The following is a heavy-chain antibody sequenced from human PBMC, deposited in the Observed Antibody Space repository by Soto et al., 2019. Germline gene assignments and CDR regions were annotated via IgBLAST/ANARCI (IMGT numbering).Heavy chain of an antibody. CDR1: GFTFSSYS. D-gene: IGHD3-9*01. CDR2: ISSSSSYI. J-gene: IGHJ4*02. V-gene: IGHV3-21*01. CDR3: ARDLDILTGPGTFDY. Sequence: GGSLRLSCAASGFTFSSYSMNWVRQAPGKGLEWVSSISSSSSYIYYADSVKGRFTISRDNAKNSLYLQMNSLRAEDTAVYYCARDLDILTGPGTFDYWGQGTLVTVSS.